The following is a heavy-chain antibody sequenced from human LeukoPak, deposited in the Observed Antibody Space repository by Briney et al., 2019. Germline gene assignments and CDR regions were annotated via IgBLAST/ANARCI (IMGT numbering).Heavy chain of an antibody. CDR1: GYTFTAYY. D-gene: IGHD5-18*01. J-gene: IGHJ4*02. V-gene: IGHV1-2*02. CDR3: ARDLMDTPMWEFDY. CDR2: INPNNGDT. Sequence: ASVKVSCKASGYTFTAYYLHWVRQAPGQGLEWMGWINPNNGDTKYTQKFQDRVTLTRDTSISTAYMELNRLKSDDTAVYYCARDLMDTPMWEFDYWGQGTLVTVSS.